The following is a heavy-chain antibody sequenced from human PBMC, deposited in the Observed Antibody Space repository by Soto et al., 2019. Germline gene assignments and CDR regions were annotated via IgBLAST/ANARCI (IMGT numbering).Heavy chain of an antibody. CDR1: GGTFSSYA. D-gene: IGHD4-17*01. Sequence: SVKVSCKASGGTFSSYAISWVRQAPGQGLEWMGGIIPIFGTANYAQKFQGRVTITADESTSTAYMELSSLRSEDTAVYYCAREGYGDYGDAFDIWGQGTMVTVSS. CDR2: IIPIFGTA. CDR3: AREGYGDYGDAFDI. J-gene: IGHJ3*02. V-gene: IGHV1-69*13.